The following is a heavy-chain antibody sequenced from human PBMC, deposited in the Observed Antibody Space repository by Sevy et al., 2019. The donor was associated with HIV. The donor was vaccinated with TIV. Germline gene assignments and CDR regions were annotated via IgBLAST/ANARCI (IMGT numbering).Heavy chain of an antibody. Sequence: ASVKVSCEASGYTFTNYGISWVRQAPGQGLEWMGWINVYNGDTVYAQKVQGRVTVTTDTSTSTAYMELRSLRSDDTAVYYCARGLYSSSWEAWFDPWGQGTLVTVSS. J-gene: IGHJ5*02. CDR2: INVYNGDT. D-gene: IGHD6-13*01. CDR3: ARGLYSSSWEAWFDP. V-gene: IGHV1-18*04. CDR1: GYTFTNYG.